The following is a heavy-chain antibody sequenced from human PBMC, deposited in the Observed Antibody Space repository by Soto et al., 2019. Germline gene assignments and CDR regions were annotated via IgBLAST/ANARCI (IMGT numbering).Heavy chain of an antibody. CDR1: GFTFSSYA. V-gene: IGHV3-23*01. D-gene: IGHD6-19*01. J-gene: IGHJ4*02. CDR3: AKLTGWQWLTPYYFDY. CDR2: ISGSGGST. Sequence: PGGSLRLSCAASGFTFSSYAMSWVRQAPGKGLEWVSAISGSGGSTYYADSVKGRFTISRDNSKNTLYLQMNSLRAEDTAVYYCAKLTGWQWLTPYYFDYWGQGTLVTVSS.